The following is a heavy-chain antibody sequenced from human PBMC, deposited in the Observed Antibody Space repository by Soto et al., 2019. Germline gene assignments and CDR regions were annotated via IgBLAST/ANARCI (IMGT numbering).Heavy chain of an antibody. Sequence: EVQLLESGGGLVQPGGSLRLSCAASGFTFTSHGMTWVRQAPGKGLEWVASISGNGGATFYVESVRGRFIISRDNSKNTLYLQLTSLRAEDTALYFCAKILEGAGTGYWGQGTLVTVSS. V-gene: IGHV3-23*01. CDR1: GFTFTSHG. J-gene: IGHJ4*02. CDR3: AKILEGAGTGY. CDR2: ISGNGGAT. D-gene: IGHD6-13*01.